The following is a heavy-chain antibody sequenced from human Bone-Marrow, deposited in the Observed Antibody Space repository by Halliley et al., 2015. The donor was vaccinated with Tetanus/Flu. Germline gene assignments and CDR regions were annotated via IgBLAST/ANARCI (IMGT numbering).Heavy chain of an antibody. V-gene: IGHV3-30*18. Sequence: SLRLSCAGSGFGLRNYGMHWVRQAPGKGLEWVAVISYDGSKKYYADSVKGRFTISRDNSKNTLYLQMNSLRPEDTSVYYCAKDHRGASDSVSLYVMDVWGQGATFTFS. CDR3: AKDHRGASDSVSLYVMDV. D-gene: IGHD3-10*01. CDR1: GFGLRNYG. CDR2: ISYDGSKK. J-gene: IGHJ6*02.